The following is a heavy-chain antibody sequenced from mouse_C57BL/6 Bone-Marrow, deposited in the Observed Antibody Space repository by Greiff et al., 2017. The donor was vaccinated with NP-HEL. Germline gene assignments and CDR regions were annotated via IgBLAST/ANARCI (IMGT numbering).Heavy chain of an antibody. Sequence: EVQLQESGPGLVKPSQSLSLTCSVTGYSITSGYYWNWIRQFPGNKLEWMGYISYDGSNNYNPSLKNRISITRDTSKNQFFLKLNSVTTEDTATYYCARGRDPRAMDYWGQGTSVTVSS. V-gene: IGHV3-6*01. CDR3: ARGRDPRAMDY. CDR1: GYSITSGYY. J-gene: IGHJ4*01. CDR2: ISYDGSN.